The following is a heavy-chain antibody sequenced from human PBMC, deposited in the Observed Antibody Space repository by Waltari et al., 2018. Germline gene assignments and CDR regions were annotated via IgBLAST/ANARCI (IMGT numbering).Heavy chain of an antibody. D-gene: IGHD5-12*01. Sequence: EVQLVQSGAEVKKHGESLKISCKGSGYSFSTYWIGWVRQMPGKGLEWMGIIYPGDSDTRYSPSFQGQVTISADKSVSTAYLQWSSLKASDTAMFYCARRGDGYNYVDDAFDIWGQGTMVTVSS. V-gene: IGHV5-51*01. J-gene: IGHJ3*02. CDR1: GYSFSTYW. CDR3: ARRGDGYNYVDDAFDI. CDR2: IYPGDSDT.